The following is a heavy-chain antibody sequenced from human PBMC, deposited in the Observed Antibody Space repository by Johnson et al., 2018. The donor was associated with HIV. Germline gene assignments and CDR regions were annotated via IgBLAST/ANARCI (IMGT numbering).Heavy chain of an antibody. V-gene: IGHV3-30*02. D-gene: IGHD3-10*01. CDR3: AKSTQASIVRESGPYGAFDI. Sequence: QVQLVESGGGVVQPGGSLRLSCVASGFSFSSYGIHWVRQAPGKGLEWVAFTQYDGSNKYYADSVKGRFTISRDNSRKTLYLQMNSLRAEDTALYYCAKSTQASIVRESGPYGAFDIWGQGTMVTVSS. J-gene: IGHJ3*02. CDR2: TQYDGSNK. CDR1: GFSFSSYG.